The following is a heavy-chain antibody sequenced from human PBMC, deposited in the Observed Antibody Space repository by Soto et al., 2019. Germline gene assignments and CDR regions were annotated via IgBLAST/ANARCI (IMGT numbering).Heavy chain of an antibody. CDR1: GFTFSSYS. Sequence: EVQLVESGGGLVKPGGSLRLSCAASGFTFSSYSMNWVGQAPGKGLEWVSSISSSSSYIYYADSVKGRFTISRDNAKNSLYLQMNSLRAEDTAVYYCARGRRDYYYGMDVWGQGTTVTVSS. J-gene: IGHJ6*02. CDR2: ISSSSSYI. CDR3: ARGRRDYYYGMDV. D-gene: IGHD1-1*01. V-gene: IGHV3-21*01.